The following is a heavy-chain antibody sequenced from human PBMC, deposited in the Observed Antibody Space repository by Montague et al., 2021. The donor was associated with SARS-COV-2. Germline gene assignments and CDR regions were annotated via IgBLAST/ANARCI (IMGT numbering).Heavy chain of an antibody. D-gene: IGHD3-3*01. CDR2: INSDGSST. J-gene: IGHJ6*02. CDR1: EFTFRSYW. CDR3: ARSIGDFWSGYEDYYSAMGV. V-gene: IGHV3-74*01. Sequence: SLRLSCAASEFTFRSYWMHWVRQAPGKGLVWVSRINSDGSSTGYADSVKGRFTISRDNAKNTLYLQMNSLRAEDTAVYYCARSIGDFWSGYEDYYSAMGVWGQGTTVTVSS.